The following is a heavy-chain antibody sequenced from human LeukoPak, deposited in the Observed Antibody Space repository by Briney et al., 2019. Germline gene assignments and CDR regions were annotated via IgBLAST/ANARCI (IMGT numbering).Heavy chain of an antibody. Sequence: SETLSLTCTVSGGSISSGGYYWSWIRQPPGKGLEWIGYIYHSGSTYYNPSLKSRVTISVDRSKNQFSLKLSSVTAADTAVYYCARETLGYCSSTSCYGWFDPWGQGTLVTVSS. V-gene: IGHV4-30-2*01. CDR2: IYHSGST. D-gene: IGHD2-2*01. J-gene: IGHJ5*02. CDR1: GGSISSGGYY. CDR3: ARETLGYCSSTSCYGWFDP.